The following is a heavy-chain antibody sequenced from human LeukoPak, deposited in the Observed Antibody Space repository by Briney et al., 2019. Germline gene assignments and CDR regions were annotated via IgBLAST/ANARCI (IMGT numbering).Heavy chain of an antibody. V-gene: IGHV1-8*03. CDR1: GYTFTSYD. CDR3: ARGISPYYYMDV. J-gene: IGHJ6*03. CDR2: MNPNSGNT. Sequence: ASVKVSCKASGYTFTSYDINWVRQATGQGLEWMGWMNPNSGNTGYAQKFQGRVTITRNTSTSTAYMEVRSPRSEDTAVYYCARGISPYYYMDVWGKGTTVTVSS.